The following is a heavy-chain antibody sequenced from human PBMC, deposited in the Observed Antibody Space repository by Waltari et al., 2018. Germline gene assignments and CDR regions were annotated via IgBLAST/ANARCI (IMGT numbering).Heavy chain of an antibody. Sequence: QVQLVQSGAEVKKPGSSVKVSCKASGGTFSSYAISWVRQAPGQGLEWIGSIYHSGSTYYNPSRKSRVTISVDTSKNQFSLKLSSVTAADTAVYYCARQQWLRWFDPWGQGTLVTVSS. J-gene: IGHJ5*02. V-gene: IGHV4-38-2*02. D-gene: IGHD6-19*01. CDR2: IYHSGST. CDR3: ARQQWLRWFDP. CDR1: GGTFSSYAI.